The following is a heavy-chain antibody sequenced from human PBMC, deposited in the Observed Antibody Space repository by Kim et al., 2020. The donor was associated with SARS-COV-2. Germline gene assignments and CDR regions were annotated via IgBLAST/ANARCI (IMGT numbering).Heavy chain of an antibody. V-gene: IGHV3-30*04. D-gene: IGHD3-10*01. Sequence: GGSLRLSCAASGFTFSSYAMHWVRQAPGKGLEWVAVISYDGSNKYYADSVKGRFTISRDNSKNTLYLQMNSLRAEDTAVYYCARDVIGESSSTVDYWGQGTLVTVSS. CDR1: GFTFSSYA. CDR2: ISYDGSNK. CDR3: ARDVIGESSSTVDY. J-gene: IGHJ4*02.